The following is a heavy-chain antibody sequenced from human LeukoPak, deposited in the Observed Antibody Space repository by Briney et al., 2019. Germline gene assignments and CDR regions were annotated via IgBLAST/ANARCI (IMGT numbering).Heavy chain of an antibody. J-gene: IGHJ4*02. CDR3: ARRERYCSGGSCYWSYY. CDR1: GGSFSGYY. D-gene: IGHD2-15*01. V-gene: IGHV4-34*01. CDR2: INHSGST. Sequence: PSETLSLTCAVYGGSFSGYYWSWIRQPPGKGLEWIGEINHSGSTNYNPSLKSRVTISVDTSKNQFSLKLSSVTAADTAVYYCARRERYCSGGSCYWSYYWGQGTLVTVSS.